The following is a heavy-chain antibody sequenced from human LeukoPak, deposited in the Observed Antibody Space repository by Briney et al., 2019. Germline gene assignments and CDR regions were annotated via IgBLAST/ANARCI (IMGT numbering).Heavy chain of an antibody. CDR3: ARESAYAFDY. CDR2: ISSTSSTL. Sequence: GGSLRLSCAASGFTFSGYSMNWVRQAPGKGLELVSYISSTSSTLLYTDSVKGRFIISRDNAKNSLYLQMNSLRAEDTAVYYCARESAYAFDYWGQGILVTVSS. J-gene: IGHJ4*02. CDR1: GFTFSGYS. V-gene: IGHV3-48*01. D-gene: IGHD5-12*01.